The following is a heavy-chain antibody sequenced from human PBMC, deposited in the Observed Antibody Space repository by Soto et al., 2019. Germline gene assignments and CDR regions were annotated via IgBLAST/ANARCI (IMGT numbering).Heavy chain of an antibody. CDR2: INHSGST. J-gene: IGHJ6*02. CDR1: GGSFSGYY. D-gene: IGHD3-9*01. Sequence: SETLSLTCAVYGGSFSGYYWSWIRQPPGKGLEWIGEINHSGSTNYNPSLKSRVTISVDTSKNQFSLKLSSVTAADTAVYYCARGGLRYFDWTHYYYGMDVWGQGTTVTVSS. V-gene: IGHV4-34*01. CDR3: ARGGLRYFDWTHYYYGMDV.